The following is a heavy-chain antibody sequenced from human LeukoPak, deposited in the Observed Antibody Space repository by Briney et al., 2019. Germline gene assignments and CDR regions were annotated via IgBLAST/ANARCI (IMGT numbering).Heavy chain of an antibody. CDR2: ISGSSSYI. V-gene: IGHV3-21*04. CDR3: ARVGITVPGNDY. Sequence: GGSLRLSCAASGFTFSSYSMNWVRQAPGKGLEWVSSISGSSSYIYYADSVKDRFTISRDSSKNTVSLQMNNLRAEDTAVYYCARVGITVPGNDYWGQGTLVTVSS. D-gene: IGHD6-19*01. CDR1: GFTFSSYS. J-gene: IGHJ4*02.